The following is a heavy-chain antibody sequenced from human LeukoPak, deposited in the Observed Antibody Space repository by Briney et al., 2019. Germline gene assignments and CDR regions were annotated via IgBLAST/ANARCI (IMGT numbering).Heavy chain of an antibody. CDR1: GGSISSYS. D-gene: IGHD2-21*02. CDR2: IYTSGNS. CDR3: ASSSVMETASGFDY. Sequence: PSETLSLTCTVSGGSISSYSWSWIWQPAGKGLEWIGRIYTSGNSNYNPSLKNRVTMSIDTSKKQFSLRMTSVTDADTAVYYCASSSVMETASGFDYWGQAFLLTLSS. J-gene: IGHJ4*02. V-gene: IGHV4-4*07.